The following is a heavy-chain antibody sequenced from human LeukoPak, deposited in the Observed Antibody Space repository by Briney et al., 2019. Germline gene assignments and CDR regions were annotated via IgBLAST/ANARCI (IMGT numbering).Heavy chain of an antibody. Sequence: SSETLSLTCTVSGGSINSGAYYWRWIRQHPGKGLEWIGYIYYSGTTYYNPSLKSRVTISVDTSKNQFSLNLNSVTAADTAVYYCARGESGTANFDYWGQGTLVTVSS. V-gene: IGHV4-31*03. CDR2: IYYSGTT. CDR3: ARGESGTANFDY. CDR1: GGSINSGAYY. J-gene: IGHJ4*02.